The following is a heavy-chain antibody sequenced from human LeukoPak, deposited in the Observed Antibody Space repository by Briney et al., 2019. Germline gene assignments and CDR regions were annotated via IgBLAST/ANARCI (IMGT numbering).Heavy chain of an antibody. CDR2: ISGSGGST. J-gene: IGHJ4*02. CDR3: AKHMASSVAYLGLRLGY. Sequence: GGSLRLSCAASGFTFSSYAMSWVRQAPGKGLEWVSAISGSGGSTYYADSVKGRFTISRDNSKNTLYLQMNSLRAEDTAVYYCAKHMASSVAYLGLRLGYWGQGTLVTVSS. V-gene: IGHV3-23*01. CDR1: GFTFSSYA. D-gene: IGHD3-16*01.